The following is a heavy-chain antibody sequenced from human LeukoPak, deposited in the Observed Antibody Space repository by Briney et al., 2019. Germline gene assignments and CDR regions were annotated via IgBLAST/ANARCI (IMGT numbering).Heavy chain of an antibody. CDR1: GGSISSSSYY. D-gene: IGHD1-26*01. J-gene: IGHJ5*02. V-gene: IGHV4-39*01. CDR3: ARSGSYSFWFDP. Sequence: SEILSLTCTVSGGSISSSSYYWGWIRQPPGKGLEGIGSIYYSGITYYNPSLKSRVTISVDTSKNQFSLKLSSVTAADTAVYYCARSGSYSFWFDPWGQGTLVTVSS. CDR2: IYYSGIT.